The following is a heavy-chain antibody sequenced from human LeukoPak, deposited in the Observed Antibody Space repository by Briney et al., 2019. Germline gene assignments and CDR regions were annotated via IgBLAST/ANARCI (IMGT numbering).Heavy chain of an antibody. Sequence: GGSLRLSCAASGFTFSDYYMSWIRQAPGKGLEWVSYISSSGSSIYYADSVKGRFTISRDNAKNSLYLQMNSLRAEDTAVYYCARVIGGDSDDAFDIWGQGTMVTVSS. J-gene: IGHJ3*02. V-gene: IGHV3-11*01. CDR1: GFTFSDYY. D-gene: IGHD2-21*02. CDR2: ISSSGSSI. CDR3: ARVIGGDSDDAFDI.